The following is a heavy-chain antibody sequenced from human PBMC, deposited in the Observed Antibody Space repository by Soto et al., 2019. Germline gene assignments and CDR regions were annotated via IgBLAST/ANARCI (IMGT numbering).Heavy chain of an antibody. V-gene: IGHV1-69*02. CDR1: GGTFSSYT. J-gene: IGHJ4*02. Sequence: QVQLVQSGAEVKKPGSSVKVSCKASGGTFSSYTISWVRQAPGQGLEWMGRIIPILGIANYAQKFQGRVTITXXKXTXXAYMELSSLRSEDTAVYYCARVVEGSGSYWPAFDYWGQGTLVTVSS. CDR3: ARVVEGSGSYWPAFDY. CDR2: IIPILGIA. D-gene: IGHD3-10*01.